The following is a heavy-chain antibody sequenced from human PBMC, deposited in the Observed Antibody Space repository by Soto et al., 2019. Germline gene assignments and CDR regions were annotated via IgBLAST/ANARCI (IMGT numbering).Heavy chain of an antibody. CDR3: AKEGDCSSTSCYPYYYYGMDV. Sequence: GGSLRLSCAASGFTFSSYAMSWVRQAPGKGLEWVSAISGSGGSTYYADSVKGRFTISGDNSKNTLYLQMNSLRAEDTAVYYCAKEGDCSSTSCYPYYYYGMDVWGQGTTVTVSS. CDR2: ISGSGGST. V-gene: IGHV3-23*01. J-gene: IGHJ6*02. D-gene: IGHD2-2*01. CDR1: GFTFSSYA.